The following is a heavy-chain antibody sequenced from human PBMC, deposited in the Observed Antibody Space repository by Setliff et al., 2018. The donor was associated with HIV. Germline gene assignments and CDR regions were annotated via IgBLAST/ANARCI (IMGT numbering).Heavy chain of an antibody. CDR2: ISTVSSSI. CDR3: ARLDFFDSSTYPPYDS. Sequence: PGGSLRLSCAASGFTFSSYSMNWVRQAPGKGLEWVSYISTVSSSIYYADSVKGRFTISRDNAKNSLFLQMNSLRAEDTAMYYCARLDFFDSSTYPPYDSWGQGTLVTVSS. CDR1: GFTFSSYS. D-gene: IGHD3-22*01. V-gene: IGHV3-21*05. J-gene: IGHJ4*02.